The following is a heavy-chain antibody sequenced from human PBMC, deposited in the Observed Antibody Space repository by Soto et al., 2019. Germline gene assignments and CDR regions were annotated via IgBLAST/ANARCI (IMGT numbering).Heavy chain of an antibody. CDR1: GFTFSSYS. J-gene: IGHJ6*02. V-gene: IGHV3-21*01. CDR2: ISSSSSYI. Sequence: GGSLRLSCAASGFTFSSYSMNWVRQAPGKGLEWVSSISSSSSYIYYADSVKGRFTISRDNAKNSLYLQMNSLRAEDTAVYYCARDLLSAPSMDYYGMDVWGQGTTVTVSS. CDR3: ARDLLSAPSMDYYGMDV. D-gene: IGHD3-10*01.